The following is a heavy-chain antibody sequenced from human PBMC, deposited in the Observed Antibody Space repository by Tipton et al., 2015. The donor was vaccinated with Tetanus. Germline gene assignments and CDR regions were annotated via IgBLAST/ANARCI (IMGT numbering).Heavy chain of an antibody. V-gene: IGHV4-34*01. D-gene: IGHD3-3*01. J-gene: IGHJ4*02. CDR3: ARHLLDFWSGYQAHFDY. CDR1: GGSFSGYY. CDR2: INHSGST. Sequence: LRLSCAVYGGSFSGYYWSWIRQPPGKGLEWIGEINHSGSTNYNPSLKSQVTISVDTSKTQFSLKLSSVTAADTAVYYCARHLLDFWSGYQAHFDYWGQGTLVTVSS.